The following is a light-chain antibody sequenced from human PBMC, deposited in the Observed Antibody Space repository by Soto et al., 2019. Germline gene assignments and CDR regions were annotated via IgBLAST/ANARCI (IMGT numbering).Light chain of an antibody. V-gene: IGKV3-11*01. CDR3: QQRYSWLRV. CDR1: PSVSSS. J-gene: IGKJ1*01. CDR2: SGY. Sequence: FVVTQSPDTLSLSPGERATLSCRASPSVSSSVAWYQHKPGQSPRLVIYSGYKRATGIPSRFSGSGSGTDFTLTISDLEVDDFAIYYCQQRYSWLRVFGQGTKVEVK.